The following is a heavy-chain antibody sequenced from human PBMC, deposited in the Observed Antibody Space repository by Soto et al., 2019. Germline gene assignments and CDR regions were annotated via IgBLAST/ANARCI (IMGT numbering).Heavy chain of an antibody. Sequence: EVQLLESGGGLVQPGGSLRLSCAASGFTFSSYAMSWVRQAPGKGLEWVSAISGSGGNTYYADSVKGRFTISRDISKNPLYLQMTSLRAGATALYYCAKVSARLGGGFDYWGQGTLGTVSA. V-gene: IGHV3-23*01. D-gene: IGHD2-15*01. CDR3: AKVSARLGGGFDY. CDR1: GFTFSSYA. J-gene: IGHJ4*02. CDR2: ISGSGGNT.